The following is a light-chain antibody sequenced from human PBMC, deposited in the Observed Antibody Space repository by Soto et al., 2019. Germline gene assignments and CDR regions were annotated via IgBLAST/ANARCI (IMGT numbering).Light chain of an antibody. CDR3: AAWDDNLRGVV. Sequence: QSGLTQPPSASGTPGQRTIISCSGSSSDIGRNTVNWYQHLPGRAAKVLIYRNSHRPSGVPDRFSGSQSGSSASLAISGLQSEDEADYYCAAWDDNLRGVVFGGGTKLTVL. CDR2: RNS. V-gene: IGLV1-44*01. J-gene: IGLJ3*02. CDR1: SSDIGRNT.